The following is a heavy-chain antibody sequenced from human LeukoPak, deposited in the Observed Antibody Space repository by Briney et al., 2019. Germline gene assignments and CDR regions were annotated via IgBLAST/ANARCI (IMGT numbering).Heavy chain of an antibody. V-gene: IGHV4-30-4*01. CDR3: ASLYGSGSSKIDY. Sequence: PSQTLSLTCTVSGGSISSGDYYWSWIRQPPGKGLEWIGYIYYSGSTYYNPSLKSRVTISVDTSKNQFSPKLSSVTAADTAVYYCASLYGSGSSKIDYWGQGTLVTVSS. CDR1: GGSISSGDYY. D-gene: IGHD3-10*01. J-gene: IGHJ4*02. CDR2: IYYSGST.